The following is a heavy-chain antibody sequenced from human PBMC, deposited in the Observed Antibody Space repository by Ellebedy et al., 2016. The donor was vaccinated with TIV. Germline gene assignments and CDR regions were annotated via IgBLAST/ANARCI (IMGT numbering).Heavy chain of an antibody. J-gene: IGHJ4*02. CDR2: MSPHSGNA. D-gene: IGHD6-13*01. V-gene: IGHV1-8*01. CDR3: GRAYPLSYSSSADSDY. Sequence: ASVKVSXXTSGYTFTSYDINWVRQAAGQGLEWMGWMSPHSGNAGYAEKFQGRVIMTRDTSISTAYMELSSLRSEDTAVYYCGRAYPLSYSSSADSDYWGQGTLVTVSS. CDR1: GYTFTSYD.